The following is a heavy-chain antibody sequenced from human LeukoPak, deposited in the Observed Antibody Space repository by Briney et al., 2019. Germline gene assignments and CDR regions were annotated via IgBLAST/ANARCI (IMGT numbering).Heavy chain of an antibody. J-gene: IGHJ5*02. CDR1: GFTFSSYG. CDR2: ITNKGDST. CDR3: VRGAYDSLHSYGNL. V-gene: IGHV3-64D*06. D-gene: IGHD5-18*01. Sequence: GGSLRLSCSASGFTFSSYGMYWVRQAPGKGLEYVSAITNKGDSTNYADSVKGRFTISRDNSKNTLYLQMSSLRPDDTAVYYCVRGAYDSLHSYGNLWGQGTKVTASS.